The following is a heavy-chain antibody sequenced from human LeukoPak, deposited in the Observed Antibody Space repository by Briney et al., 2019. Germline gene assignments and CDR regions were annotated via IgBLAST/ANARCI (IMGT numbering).Heavy chain of an antibody. CDR1: GFTFRSYN. CDR3: ARDKIAAAGTDYYYGMDV. J-gene: IGHJ6*02. CDR2: ISSSSSYI. D-gene: IGHD6-13*01. V-gene: IGHV3-21*01. Sequence: GGSLRLSCAASGFTFRSYNMNWVRQAPGKGLEWVSSISSSSSYIYYADSVKGRFTISRDNAKNSLYLQMNSLRAEDTAVYYCARDKIAAAGTDYYYGMDVWGQGTTVTVSS.